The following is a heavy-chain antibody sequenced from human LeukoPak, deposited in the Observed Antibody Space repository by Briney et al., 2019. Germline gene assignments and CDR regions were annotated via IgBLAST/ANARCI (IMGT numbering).Heavy chain of an antibody. J-gene: IGHJ4*02. Sequence: GGSLRLSCAASGFIFSSYGMHWVRQAPGKGLEWVAFIRYDGSNKYYADSVKGRFTISRDTSKNTLYLQINILRAEETAVYYCAKEGVAARPIDDYWGQGTLVTVSS. D-gene: IGHD6-6*01. CDR1: GFIFSSYG. CDR3: AKEGVAARPIDDY. CDR2: IRYDGSNK. V-gene: IGHV3-30*02.